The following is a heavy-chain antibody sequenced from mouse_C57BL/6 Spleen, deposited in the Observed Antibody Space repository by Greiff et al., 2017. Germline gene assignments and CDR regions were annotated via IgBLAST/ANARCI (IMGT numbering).Heavy chain of an antibody. CDR1: GFTIKNTY. V-gene: IGHV14-3*01. CDR3: ARTDSEAFDY. J-gene: IGHJ2*01. CDR2: IDPATGNT. Sequence: VQLQQSVAELVRPGASVKLSCTASGFTIKNTYMHWVKQRPEQGLEWIGRIDPATGNTNYAPKFQGKATLTADTSSNTAYLQLSSLTSEDYASYYCARTDSEAFDYWGQGTTLTVSA.